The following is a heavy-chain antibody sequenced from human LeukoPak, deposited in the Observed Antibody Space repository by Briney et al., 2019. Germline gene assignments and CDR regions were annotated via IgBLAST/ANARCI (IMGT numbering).Heavy chain of an antibody. CDR3: ASKTTSDDAFDY. J-gene: IGHJ4*02. V-gene: IGHV4-39*01. CDR2: IYYSGST. D-gene: IGHD2-2*01. CDR1: GGSISSSSYY. Sequence: SETLSLTYTVSGGSISSSSYYWAWIRQPPGKGLDWIGSIYYSGSTSYYPSLKSRVTISVDTSKNQFSLKLSSVTAADTAVYYCASKTTSDDAFDYWGQGTLVTVSS.